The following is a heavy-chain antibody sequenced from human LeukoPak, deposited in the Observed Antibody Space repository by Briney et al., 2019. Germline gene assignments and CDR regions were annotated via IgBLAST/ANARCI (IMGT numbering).Heavy chain of an antibody. J-gene: IGHJ4*02. D-gene: IGHD7-27*01. V-gene: IGHV4-39*07. CDR2: IYYSGST. CDR1: CGSISSSSYF. Sequence: SETLSLTCTVACGSISSSSYFWGWIRQPPGKGLEWIGSIYYSGSTYYNPSLNSRVTISVDTSKNQLSLKLSSVTAADAAVYYCAKDMGIRYFDYWGQGTLVTVSS. CDR3: AKDMGIRYFDY.